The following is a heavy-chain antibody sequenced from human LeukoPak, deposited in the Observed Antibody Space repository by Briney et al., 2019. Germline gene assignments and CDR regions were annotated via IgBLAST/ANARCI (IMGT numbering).Heavy chain of an antibody. J-gene: IGHJ4*02. CDR2: ISASGGST. CDR3: AKGPRQQLVTRFDN. V-gene: IGHV3-23*01. D-gene: IGHD6-13*01. CDR1: GFTFSTYA. Sequence: GGSLRLSCAASGFTFSTYAMSWVRQAPGKGLEWVSDISASGGSTYYADSVKGRFTVSRETSKNTLYLHMSSLRADDTAVYYCAKGPRQQLVTRFDNWGKGTLVTVSS.